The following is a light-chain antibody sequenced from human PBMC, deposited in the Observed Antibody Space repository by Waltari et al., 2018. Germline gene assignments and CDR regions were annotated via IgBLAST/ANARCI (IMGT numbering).Light chain of an antibody. CDR1: QSISSW. CDR2: DAS. V-gene: IGKV1-5*01. CDR3: QQYNSYSWT. J-gene: IGKJ1*01. Sequence: DIQMTQSPSTLSASVGHRVTITCRASQSISSWLAWYQQKPGKAPKLLIYDASSLESGVPSRFSGSGSGTEFTLTISSLQPDDFATYYCQQYNSYSWTFGQGTRVEIK.